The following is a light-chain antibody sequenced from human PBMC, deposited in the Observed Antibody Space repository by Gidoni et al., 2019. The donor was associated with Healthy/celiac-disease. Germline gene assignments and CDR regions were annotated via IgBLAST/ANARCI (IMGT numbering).Light chain of an antibody. Sequence: QSVLTQPPSASGTPGQRVTISCSGSSSNNGSNTVNWYQQLPGTAPKLLIYSNNQRPSGVPARFSGSKSGTSAALAISGRQSEDEADYYCAAWDDSLNAWVFGGGTKLTVL. V-gene: IGLV1-44*01. CDR3: AAWDDSLNAWV. J-gene: IGLJ3*02. CDR2: SNN. CDR1: SSNNGSNT.